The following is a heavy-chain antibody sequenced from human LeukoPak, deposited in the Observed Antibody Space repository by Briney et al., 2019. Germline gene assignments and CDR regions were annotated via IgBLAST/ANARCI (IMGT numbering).Heavy chain of an antibody. J-gene: IGHJ6*03. CDR2: IYYSGST. Sequence: PSQTLSLNCTVSGGSISSGGYYWSWIRQHPGKGLEWIGYIYYSGSTYYNPSLKSRVTISVDTSKNQFSLKLSSVTAADTAVYYCARAGRRIVVVPAAISSYYMDVWGKGTTVTVSS. CDR3: ARAGRRIVVVPAAISSYYMDV. D-gene: IGHD2-2*02. CDR1: GGSISSGGYY. V-gene: IGHV4-31*03.